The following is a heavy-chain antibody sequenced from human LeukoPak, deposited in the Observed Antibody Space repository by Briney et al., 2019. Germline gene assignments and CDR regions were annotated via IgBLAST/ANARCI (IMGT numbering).Heavy chain of an antibody. CDR3: AKERRYFDWLLSSSALDY. CDR2: ISGSGGGT. D-gene: IGHD3-9*01. J-gene: IGHJ4*02. Sequence: GGSLRLSCAASGFTFSSYAMSWVRQAPGKGLEWVSAISGSGGGTYYADSVKGRFTISRDNSKNTLYLQMNSLRAEDTAVYYCAKERRYFDWLLSSSALDYWGQGTLVTVSS. V-gene: IGHV3-23*01. CDR1: GFTFSSYA.